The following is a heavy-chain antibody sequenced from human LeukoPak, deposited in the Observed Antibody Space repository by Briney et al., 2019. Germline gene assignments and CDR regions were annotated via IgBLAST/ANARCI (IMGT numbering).Heavy chain of an antibody. CDR2: INPNSGGT. CDR1: GYTFTSYG. D-gene: IGHD2-15*01. V-gene: IGHV1-2*02. Sequence: ASVKVSCKASGYTFTSYGINWVRQAPGQGLEWMGWINPNSGGTNYAQKFQGRVTMTRDTSISTAYMELSRLRSDDTAVYYCARGVAGTYYYYYMDVWGKGTTVTISS. CDR3: ARGVAGTYYYYYMDV. J-gene: IGHJ6*03.